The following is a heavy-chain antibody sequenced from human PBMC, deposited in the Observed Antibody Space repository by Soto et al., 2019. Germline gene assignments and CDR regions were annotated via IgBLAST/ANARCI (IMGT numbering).Heavy chain of an antibody. CDR1: GGSFSRNG. D-gene: IGHD3-10*01. Sequence: SENLSLSCAVYGGSFSRNGMCCVRQSLGKGQEWIGEINHSGSTNYNPSLKSRVTISVDTSKNQLSLKLSSVTAADTAVYYCARGKHYYGSGRYYYYGMDVWGQGTTVT. CDR3: ARGKHYYGSGRYYYYGMDV. V-gene: IGHV4-34*01. CDR2: INHSGST. J-gene: IGHJ6*02.